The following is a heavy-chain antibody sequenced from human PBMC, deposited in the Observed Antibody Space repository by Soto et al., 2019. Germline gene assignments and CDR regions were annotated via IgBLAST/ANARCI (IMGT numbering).Heavy chain of an antibody. Sequence: GGSLRLSCAASGFTFSNAWMSWVRQAPGKGLEWVGRIKSKTDGGTTDYAAPVKGRFTISRDDSKNTLYLQMNSLKTEDTAVYYCTTDAYYDSSGYCFDYWGQGTLVTVSS. CDR3: TTDAYYDSSGYCFDY. CDR2: IKSKTDGGTT. J-gene: IGHJ4*02. D-gene: IGHD3-22*01. CDR1: GFTFSNAW. V-gene: IGHV3-15*01.